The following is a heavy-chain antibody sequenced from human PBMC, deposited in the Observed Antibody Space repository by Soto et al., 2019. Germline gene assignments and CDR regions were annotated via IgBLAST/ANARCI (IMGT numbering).Heavy chain of an antibody. Sequence: GWSLRLSCAASGFTFSSYAMSWVRQAPGKGLEWVSAISDSGGSTYYADSVKGRFTISRDNSKNTLYLQMNSLRAEDTAVYYCAKEFKGNDSSGYYHGFRAEDALDIWGQGTRVTVS. J-gene: IGHJ3*02. CDR2: ISDSGGST. CDR1: GFTFSSYA. V-gene: IGHV3-23*01. CDR3: AKEFKGNDSSGYYHGFRAEDALDI. D-gene: IGHD3-22*01.